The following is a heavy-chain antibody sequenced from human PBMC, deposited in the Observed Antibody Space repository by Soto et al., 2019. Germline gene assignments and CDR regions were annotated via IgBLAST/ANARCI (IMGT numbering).Heavy chain of an antibody. CDR3: ARGPTPFLIAAAGLFDY. J-gene: IGHJ4*01. CDR1: GFTFSDHY. Sequence: PGGSLRLSCAASGFTFSDHYMDWVRQAPGKGLEWVGRTRNKANSYTTEYAASVKGRFTISRDDSKNSLYLQMNSLKTEDTAVYYCARGPTPFLIAAAGLFDYWGHGTLVTVSS. D-gene: IGHD6-13*01. CDR2: TRNKANSYTT. V-gene: IGHV3-72*01.